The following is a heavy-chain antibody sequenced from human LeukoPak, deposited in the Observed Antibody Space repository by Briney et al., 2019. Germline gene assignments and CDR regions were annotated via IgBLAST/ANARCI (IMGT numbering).Heavy chain of an antibody. D-gene: IGHD4-17*01. Sequence: SVKVSCKASGGTFSSYAISWVRQAPGQGLEWMGGIIPIFGTPNHAQKFQGRVTIIADESTSTAYMELSSLRSEDTAVYYCARDTDLQAFDIWGQGTMVTVSS. J-gene: IGHJ3*02. CDR1: GGTFSSYA. CDR3: ARDTDLQAFDI. CDR2: IIPIFGTP. V-gene: IGHV1-69*13.